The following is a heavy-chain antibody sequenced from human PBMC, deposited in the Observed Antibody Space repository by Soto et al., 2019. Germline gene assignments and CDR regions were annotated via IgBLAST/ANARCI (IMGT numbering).Heavy chain of an antibody. Sequence: PVGSLRLSCAASGFTFSSYSMNWVRQAPGKGLEWVSSISSSSYIYYADSVKGRFTISRDNAKNSLYLQMNSLRAEDTAVYYCARARTVTTYYFDYWGQGTLVTVSS. CDR1: GFTFSSYS. V-gene: IGHV3-21*01. CDR3: ARARTVTTYYFDY. J-gene: IGHJ4*02. CDR2: ISSSSYI. D-gene: IGHD4-4*01.